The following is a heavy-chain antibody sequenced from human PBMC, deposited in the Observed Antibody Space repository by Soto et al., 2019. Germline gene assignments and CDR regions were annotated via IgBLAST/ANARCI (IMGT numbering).Heavy chain of an antibody. V-gene: IGHV4-4*02. J-gene: IGHJ5*02. Sequence: SETLSLTCGVSGGTIRSPDWWTWVRQPPGKGLEWIGEIFQSGSTDYTPSLESRVTISVDKSKNQFSLTLTSVTAADTAVYFCARGRGRYSSGWSWFDPWGQGILVTVSS. CDR3: ARGRGRYSSGWSWFDP. CDR1: GGTIRSPDW. CDR2: IFQSGST. D-gene: IGHD6-19*01.